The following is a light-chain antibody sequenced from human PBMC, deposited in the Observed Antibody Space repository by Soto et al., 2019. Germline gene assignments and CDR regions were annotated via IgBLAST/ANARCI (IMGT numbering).Light chain of an antibody. CDR2: GAS. Sequence: EIVMTQSPATLSVSPGERATLSCRASQSVSSNLAWYQQKPGQAPRLLIYGASTRATGIPAGFSGSGSGTEFTLTISSLQSEDFAVYYCQQYNNWPPVWTFGQGTKVDI. CDR3: QQYNNWPPVWT. J-gene: IGKJ1*01. V-gene: IGKV3-15*01. CDR1: QSVSSN.